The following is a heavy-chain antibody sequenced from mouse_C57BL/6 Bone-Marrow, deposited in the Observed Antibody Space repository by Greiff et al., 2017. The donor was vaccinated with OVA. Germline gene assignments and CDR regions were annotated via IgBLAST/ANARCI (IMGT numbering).Heavy chain of an antibody. J-gene: IGHJ4*01. V-gene: IGHV1-52*01. CDR3: ARSLYAMDY. CDR2: IDPSDSEN. Sequence: QVQLQQSGAELVRPGSSVKLSCKASGYTFTSYWMHWVKQRPIQGLEWIGNIDPSDSENHYNQKFKDKATLTVDKFSSTAYKQLSSLTSEDSAVYYCARSLYAMDYWGQGTSVTVSS. CDR1: GYTFTSYW.